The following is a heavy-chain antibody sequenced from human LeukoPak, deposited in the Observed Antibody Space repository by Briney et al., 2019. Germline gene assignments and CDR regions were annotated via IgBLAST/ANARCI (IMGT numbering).Heavy chain of an antibody. V-gene: IGHV1-8*01. CDR1: GYTFTSYD. Sequence: RASVKVSCKASGYTFTSYDINWVRQATGQGLEWMGWMNPNSGNTGYAQKFQGRVTMTRNTSISTAYMGLSSLRSEDTAVYYCARDSDTAMTYYYYYGMDVWGQGTTVTVSS. D-gene: IGHD5-18*01. CDR3: ARDSDTAMTYYYYYGMDV. J-gene: IGHJ6*02. CDR2: MNPNSGNT.